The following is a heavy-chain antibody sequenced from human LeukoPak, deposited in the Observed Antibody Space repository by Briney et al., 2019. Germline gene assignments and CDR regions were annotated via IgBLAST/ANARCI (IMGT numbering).Heavy chain of an antibody. Sequence: ASVKVSCKASGYTFSHYEMHWVRQAPGQGLEWMRWINPGNGNTKYSQKLQGRVTITRDTAASTTYMELSSLTSEDTAIYYCARVDCTPTSCRRVFDYWGQGTLVTVSS. V-gene: IGHV1-3*01. CDR1: GYTFSHYE. CDR2: INPGNGNT. D-gene: IGHD2-2*01. J-gene: IGHJ4*02. CDR3: ARVDCTPTSCRRVFDY.